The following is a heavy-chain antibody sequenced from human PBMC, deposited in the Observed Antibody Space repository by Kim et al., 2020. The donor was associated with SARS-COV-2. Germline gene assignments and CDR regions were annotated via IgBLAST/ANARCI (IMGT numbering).Heavy chain of an antibody. CDR2: INHSAST. J-gene: IGHJ5*01. V-gene: IGHV4-34*01. CDR3: ARQRGYDSGNSYDS. Sequence: SETLSLTCAVYGGSFSGYYWSWIRQPPGKGLEWIGEINHSASTNYNPSLKSRVTISVDTSKNQFSLMLSSVTAADTAVYYCARQRGYDSGNSYDSWGQGTLVTVSS. D-gene: IGHD6-19*01. CDR1: GGSFSGYY.